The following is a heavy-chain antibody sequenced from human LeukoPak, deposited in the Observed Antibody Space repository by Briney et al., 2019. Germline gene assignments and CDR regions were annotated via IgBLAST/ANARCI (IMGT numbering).Heavy chain of an antibody. CDR2: ISSSSSYI. J-gene: IGHJ4*02. CDR1: GFTFSSYA. Sequence: GGSLRLSCAASGFTFSSYAMHWVRQAPGKGLEWVSSISSSSSYIYYADSVKGRFTISRDNAKNSLYLQMNSLRAEDTAVYYCARVLAVAGDYWGQGTLVTVSS. D-gene: IGHD6-19*01. CDR3: ARVLAVAGDY. V-gene: IGHV3-21*01.